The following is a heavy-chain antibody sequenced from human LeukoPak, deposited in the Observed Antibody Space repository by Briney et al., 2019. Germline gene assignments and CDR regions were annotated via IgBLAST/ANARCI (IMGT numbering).Heavy chain of an antibody. J-gene: IGHJ4*02. Sequence: GGSLRLSCAASGFTFSNYVMSWVRQAPGKGLEWVSSISGSGVSTYYADSVKGRFTISRDNSKNTLYLQMNSLRAEDTAVYYCAKGLWNYDYWGQGTLVTVSS. CDR3: AKGLWNYDY. CDR2: ISGSGVST. V-gene: IGHV3-23*01. D-gene: IGHD1-7*01. CDR1: GFTFSNYV.